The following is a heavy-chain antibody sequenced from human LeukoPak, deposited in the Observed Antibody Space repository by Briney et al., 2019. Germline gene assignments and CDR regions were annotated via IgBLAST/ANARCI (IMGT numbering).Heavy chain of an antibody. V-gene: IGHV4-61*08. Sequence: SQTLSLTCTVSGGSISSGDYYWSWIRQPPGKGLEWIGYIYYSGSTNYNPSLKSRITISVDTSKNQFSLKLSSVTAADTAVYYCARDLSPLKAFDIWGQGTMVTVSS. J-gene: IGHJ3*02. D-gene: IGHD3-16*02. CDR2: IYYSGST. CDR1: GGSISSGDYY. CDR3: ARDLSPLKAFDI.